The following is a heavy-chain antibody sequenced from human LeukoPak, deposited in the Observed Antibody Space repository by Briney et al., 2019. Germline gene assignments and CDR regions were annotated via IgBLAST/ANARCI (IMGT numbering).Heavy chain of an antibody. D-gene: IGHD2-2*01. J-gene: IGHJ5*02. V-gene: IGHV1-18*04. CDR2: ISAYNGNT. Sequence: ASVKVSCKASGYTFTGYYMHWVRQAPGQGLEWMGWISAYNGNTNYAQKLQGRVTMTTDTSTSTAYMELRSLRSDDTAVYYCARGYCSSTRCYFDPWGQGTLVTVSS. CDR3: ARGYCSSTRCYFDP. CDR1: GYTFTGYY.